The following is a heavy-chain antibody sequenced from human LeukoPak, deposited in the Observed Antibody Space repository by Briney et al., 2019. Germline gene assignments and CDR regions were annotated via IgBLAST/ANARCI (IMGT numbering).Heavy chain of an antibody. V-gene: IGHV4-4*02. J-gene: IGHJ4*02. CDR3: AREGGPYRPLDY. CDR1: GGSITSTNY. CDR2: VNLQGST. Sequence: TSETLSLTCGVSGGSITSTNYWTWVRQPQGKGLEWIGEVNLQGSTNYNPSLMGRVAISVDMSENHISLQFTSVTAADTAVYYCAREGGPYRPLDYSGQRTLVTVSS.